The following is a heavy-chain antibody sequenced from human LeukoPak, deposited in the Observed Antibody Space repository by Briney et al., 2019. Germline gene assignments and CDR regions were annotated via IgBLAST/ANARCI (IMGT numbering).Heavy chain of an antibody. CDR1: GFTFRTYW. CDR2: IKPTGSDT. V-gene: IGHV3-7*01. J-gene: IGHJ4*02. D-gene: IGHD2-2*01. CDR3: GRFGYEAGVDL. Sequence: PGGSLRLTCAASGFTFRTYWMMWVRQAPGQGPEFLANIKPTGSDTYYVDSMKARFTISRDNAKDLLFLQMNSLRGEDTAPYYCGRFGYEAGVDLWGRGTLVTVSS.